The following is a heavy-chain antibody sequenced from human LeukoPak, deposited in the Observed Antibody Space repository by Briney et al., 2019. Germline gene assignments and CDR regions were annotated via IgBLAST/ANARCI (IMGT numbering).Heavy chain of an antibody. CDR3: VRSLDY. V-gene: IGHV3-30*03. Sequence: GGSLRLSCAASGFTFNNYGMHWVRQAPGKGLEWVAVISYDGSNKYYADSVKGRFTISRDNSKNTVYLQMNSLRVEDTALYYCVRSLDYWGQGTLVTVSS. CDR1: GFTFNNYG. J-gene: IGHJ4*02. CDR2: ISYDGSNK.